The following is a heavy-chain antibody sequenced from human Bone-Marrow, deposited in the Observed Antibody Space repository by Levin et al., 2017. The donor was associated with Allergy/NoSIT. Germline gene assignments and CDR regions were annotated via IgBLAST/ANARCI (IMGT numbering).Heavy chain of an antibody. CDR3: ARVRSSGSPSMDV. Sequence: PGGSLRLSCAASGFTVSSNYMSWVRQAPGKGLEWVSVIYSGGSTYYADSVKGRFTISRDNSKNTLYLQMNSLRAEDTAVYYCARVRSSGSPSMDVWGKGTTVTVSS. D-gene: IGHD6-19*01. CDR2: IYSGGST. V-gene: IGHV3-53*01. CDR1: GFTVSSNY. J-gene: IGHJ6*03.